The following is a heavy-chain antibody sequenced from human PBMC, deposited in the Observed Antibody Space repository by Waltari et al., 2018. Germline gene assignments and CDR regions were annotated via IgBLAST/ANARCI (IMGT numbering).Heavy chain of an antibody. CDR2: ISYDGSNK. V-gene: IGHV3-30-3*01. J-gene: IGHJ4*02. D-gene: IGHD1-1*01. Sequence: QVQLVESGGGVVQPGRSLRLSCAASGFTFSSYAMHWVRQAPGKGLEWVAVISYDGSNKYYADSVKGRFTISRDNSKNTLYLQMNSLRAEDTAVYYCARLWNGPDCWGQGTLVTVSS. CDR1: GFTFSSYA. CDR3: ARLWNGPDC.